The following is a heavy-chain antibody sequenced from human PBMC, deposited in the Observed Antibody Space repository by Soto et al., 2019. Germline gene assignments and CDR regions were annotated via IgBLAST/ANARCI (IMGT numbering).Heavy chain of an antibody. CDR3: ARDIRGYSYGTYYYGMDV. CDR2: IYTSGST. CDR1: GGSISSYY. D-gene: IGHD5-18*01. Sequence: TSETLSLTCTVSGGSISSYYWSWIRQPAGKGLEWIGRIYTSGSTNYNPSLKSRVTMSVDTSKNQFSLKLSSVTAADTAVYYCARDIRGYSYGTYYYGMDVWGQGTTVTVSS. J-gene: IGHJ6*02. V-gene: IGHV4-4*07.